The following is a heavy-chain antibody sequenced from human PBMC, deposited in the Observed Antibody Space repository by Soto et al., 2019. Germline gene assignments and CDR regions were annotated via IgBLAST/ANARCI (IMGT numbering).Heavy chain of an antibody. CDR2: IIPIFGTA. V-gene: IGHV1-69*13. Sequence: ASVKVSCKASGGTFSSYAISWVRQAPGQGLEWMGGIIPIFGTANYAQKFQGRVTITADESTSTAYMELSSLRSEDTAVYYCAREVVVVPAAMLYWFDPWGQGTLVTVSS. J-gene: IGHJ5*02. CDR1: GGTFSSYA. CDR3: AREVVVVPAAMLYWFDP. D-gene: IGHD2-2*01.